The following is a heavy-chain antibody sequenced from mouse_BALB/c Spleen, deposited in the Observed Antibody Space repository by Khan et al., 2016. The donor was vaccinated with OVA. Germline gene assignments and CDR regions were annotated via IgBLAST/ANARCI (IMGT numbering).Heavy chain of an antibody. CDR1: GYSFTGYF. Sequence: EVQLQQSGPELVKPGASVKISCKASGYSFTGYFMNWVMQSHGKSLEWIGRINPHIGETFYNQKFKGKATLTVDESSSTAHMELRSLASEGSAVYYCARIYGSDFDYWGQGTTLTVSS. V-gene: IGHV1-20*02. CDR3: ARIYGSDFDY. D-gene: IGHD1-1*01. J-gene: IGHJ2*01. CDR2: INPHIGET.